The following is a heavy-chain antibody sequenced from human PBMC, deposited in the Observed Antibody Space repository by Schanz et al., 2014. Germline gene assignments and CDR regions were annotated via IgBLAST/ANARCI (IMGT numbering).Heavy chain of an antibody. CDR1: TFTFSSDW. CDR3: AKVRYSSGWRGDYFDE. J-gene: IGHJ4*02. D-gene: IGHD6-25*01. Sequence: EVQLAESGGGLVQPGGSLRLSCAASTFTFSSDWMSWVRQAPGKGLEWLSVISASGGDTYYADSVKGRFTISRDNSKNARYLQMNSLRAEDTAVYYCAKVRYSSGWRGDYFDEWGQGTLVTVSS. V-gene: IGHV3-23*04. CDR2: ISASGGDT.